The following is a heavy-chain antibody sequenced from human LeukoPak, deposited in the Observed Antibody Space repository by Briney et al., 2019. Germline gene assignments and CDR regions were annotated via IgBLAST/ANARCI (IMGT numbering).Heavy chain of an antibody. CDR1: GGSISSSSYY. Sequence: SETLSLTCTVSGGSISSSSYYWGWIRQPPGKGLEWIGSIYYSGSTYYNPSLKSRVTISVDTSKNQFSLKLSSVTAADTAVYYCARVHYYGSGSYYKEEFDYWGQGTLVTVSS. CDR3: ARVHYYGSGSYYKEEFDY. J-gene: IGHJ4*02. V-gene: IGHV4-39*07. CDR2: IYYSGST. D-gene: IGHD3-10*01.